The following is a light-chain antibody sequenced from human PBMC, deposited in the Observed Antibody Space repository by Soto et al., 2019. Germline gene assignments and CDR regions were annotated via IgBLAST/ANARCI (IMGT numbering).Light chain of an antibody. CDR1: RSVSSSY. CDR2: GAS. V-gene: IGKV3-20*01. J-gene: IGKJ2*01. CDR3: QQYYTSPFT. Sequence: EIVLTQSPGTLSLSPGERATLSCRASRSVSSSYLAWYQQKPGQAPRLLIYGASVRAPGIPDRFSGSGSGTDFTLTITRLETQDVPVDFGQQYYTSPFTFGQGANLEIK.